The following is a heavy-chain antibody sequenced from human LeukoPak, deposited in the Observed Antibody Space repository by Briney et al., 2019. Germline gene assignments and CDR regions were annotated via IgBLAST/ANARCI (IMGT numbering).Heavy chain of an antibody. D-gene: IGHD6-13*01. Sequence: GPSVKVSCKASGGTFSSYAISWVRQAPGQGLEWMGRIIPILGIANYAQKFQGRVTITADKSTSTAYMELSSLRSEDTAVYYCARGRSSSWYGYGMDVWGQGTTVTVSS. CDR1: GGTFSSYA. CDR3: ARGRSSSWYGYGMDV. CDR2: IIPILGIA. J-gene: IGHJ6*02. V-gene: IGHV1-69*04.